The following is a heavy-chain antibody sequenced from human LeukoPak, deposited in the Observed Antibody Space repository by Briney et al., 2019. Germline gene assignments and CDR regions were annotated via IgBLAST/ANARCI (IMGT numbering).Heavy chain of an antibody. CDR2: IRYDGSNK. J-gene: IGHJ4*02. D-gene: IGHD2-8*01. CDR3: AKGSRYCTTGVCYTGYYFNY. CDR1: GFTFSSYG. V-gene: IGHV3-30*02. Sequence: GGSLRLSCAASGFTFSSYGMHWVRQAPGKGLEWVAFIRYDGSNKYYADSVKGLFTISRDNSKNTLYLQMNSLRAEDTAVYYCAKGSRYCTTGVCYTGYYFNYWGQGTLVTVSS.